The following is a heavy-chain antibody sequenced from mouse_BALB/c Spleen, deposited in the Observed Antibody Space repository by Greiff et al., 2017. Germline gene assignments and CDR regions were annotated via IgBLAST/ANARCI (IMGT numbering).Heavy chain of an antibody. CDR3: ARDGSWFAY. CDR2: IDPANGNT. Sequence: VQLQPSGAELVKPGASVKLSCTASGFHIKDTYMHWVKQRPEQGLEWIGRIDPANGNTKYDPKFQGKATITADTSSNTAYLQLSSLTSEDTAVYYCARDGSWFAYWGQGTLVTVSA. D-gene: IGHD2-3*01. J-gene: IGHJ3*01. V-gene: IGHV14-3*02. CDR1: GFHIKDTY.